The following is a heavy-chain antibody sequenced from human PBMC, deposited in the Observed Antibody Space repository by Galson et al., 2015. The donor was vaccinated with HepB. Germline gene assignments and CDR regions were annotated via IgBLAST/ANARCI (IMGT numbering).Heavy chain of an antibody. J-gene: IGHJ4*02. Sequence: SLRLSCAASGFTFSSYGMHWVRQAPGKGLEWVAVIWYDGSNKYYADSVKGRFTISRDNSKNTLYLQMNSLRAEDTAVYYCARGRQQLPPYLYFDYWGQGTPVTVSS. D-gene: IGHD6-13*01. CDR3: ARGRQQLPPYLYFDY. CDR2: IWYDGSNK. V-gene: IGHV3-33*01. CDR1: GFTFSSYG.